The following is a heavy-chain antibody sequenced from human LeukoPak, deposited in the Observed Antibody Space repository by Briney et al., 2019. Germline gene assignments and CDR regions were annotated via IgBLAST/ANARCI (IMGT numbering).Heavy chain of an antibody. V-gene: IGHV3-30-3*01. CDR3: ARDRSSRIAADSHMDV. J-gene: IGHJ6*03. Sequence: GGSLRLSCAASGFTFSSYAMHWVRQAPGKGLEWVAVISYDGSNKYYADSVKGRFTISRDNSKNTLYLQMNSLRAEDTAVYYCARDRSSRIAADSHMDVWGKGTTVTVSS. CDR2: ISYDGSNK. D-gene: IGHD6-13*01. CDR1: GFTFSSYA.